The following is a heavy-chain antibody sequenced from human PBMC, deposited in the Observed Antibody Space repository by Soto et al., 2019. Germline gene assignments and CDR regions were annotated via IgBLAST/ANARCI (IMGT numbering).Heavy chain of an antibody. J-gene: IGHJ6*03. CDR2: IYYSGST. D-gene: IGHD6-19*01. V-gene: IGHV4-59*01. CDR3: AREARGVADYYYYYMDV. CDR1: GGSISSYY. Sequence: PSETLSLTCTVSGGSISSYYWSWIRQPPGKGLKWIGYIYYSGSTNYNPSLKSRVTISVDTSKNQFSLKLSSVTAADTAVYYCAREARGVADYYYYYMDVWGKGTTVTVSS.